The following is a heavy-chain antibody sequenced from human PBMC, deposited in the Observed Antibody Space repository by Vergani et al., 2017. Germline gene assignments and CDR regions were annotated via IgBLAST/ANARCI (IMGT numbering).Heavy chain of an antibody. CDR1: GFTFSSYS. CDR2: ISSSSTI. V-gene: IGHV3-48*01. CDR3: ARDGGDRYYDSSGYSADDAFDI. Sequence: EVQLVESGGGLVQPGGSLRLSCAASGFTFSSYSMNWVRQAPGKGLEWVSYISSSSTIYYADSVKGRFTISRDNGKNSLYLQMNSLRAEDTAVYYCARDGGDRYYDSSGYSADDAFDIWGQGTMVTVSS. J-gene: IGHJ3*02. D-gene: IGHD3-22*01.